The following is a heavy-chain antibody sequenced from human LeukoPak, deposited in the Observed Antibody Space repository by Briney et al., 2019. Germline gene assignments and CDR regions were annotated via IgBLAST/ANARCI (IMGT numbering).Heavy chain of an antibody. J-gene: IGHJ4*02. CDR1: GFTFSSYA. CDR2: ISGNGGST. D-gene: IGHD1-26*01. V-gene: IGHV3-23*01. Sequence: QAGGSLRLSCAASGFTFSSYAMSWVRQAPGKGLEWVSAISGNGGSTYYADSVKGRFTISRDNSKNTLYLQMNSLRAEDTAVYYCAAWGYSGSYVWDYWGQGTLVTVSS. CDR3: AAWGYSGSYVWDY.